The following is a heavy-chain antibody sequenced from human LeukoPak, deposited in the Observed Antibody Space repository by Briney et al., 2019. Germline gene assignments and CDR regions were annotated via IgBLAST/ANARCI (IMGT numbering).Heavy chain of an antibody. CDR3: ARAPIAAAGTGYDY. J-gene: IGHJ4*02. V-gene: IGHV4-59*01. CDR2: IYYSGST. CDR1: GGSISSYY. Sequence: SETLSLTCTVSGGSISSYYWSWIRQPPGKGLEWIGYIYYSGSTNYNPSLKSRVTISVDTSKNQFSLKLSSVTAADTAGYYCARAPIAAAGTGYDYWGQGTLVTVSS. D-gene: IGHD6-13*01.